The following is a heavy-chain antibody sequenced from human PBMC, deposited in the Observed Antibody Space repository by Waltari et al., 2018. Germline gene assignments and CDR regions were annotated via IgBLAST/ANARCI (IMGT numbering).Heavy chain of an antibody. CDR1: GFTFSDFT. V-gene: IGHV3-73*02. CDR2: IRSKANNYAT. D-gene: IGHD3-10*01. CDR3: TNFMSG. J-gene: IGHJ6*02. Sequence: EVHLVESGGGLVQPGGSRKLSCAASGFTFSDFTMYWVRQASGKGLEWVGHIRSKANNYATGNAASVKGRFIVSRDDSKNTAYLQMNSLRTEDTAIYYCTNFMSGWGQGTTVTVSS.